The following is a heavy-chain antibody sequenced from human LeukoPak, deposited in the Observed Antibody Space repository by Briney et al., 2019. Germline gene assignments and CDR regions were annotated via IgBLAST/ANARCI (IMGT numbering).Heavy chain of an antibody. CDR3: AREIVGGDLGY. V-gene: IGHV3-53*01. J-gene: IGHJ4*02. D-gene: IGHD2-21*01. CDR1: GFTVSSNY. Sequence: GGSLILSCAASGFTVSSNYMSWVRQAPGKGLEWVSVIYSGGSTYYADSVKGRFTISRDNSKNTLYLQMNSLRAEDTAVYYCAREIVGGDLGYWGQGTLVTVSS. CDR2: IYSGGST.